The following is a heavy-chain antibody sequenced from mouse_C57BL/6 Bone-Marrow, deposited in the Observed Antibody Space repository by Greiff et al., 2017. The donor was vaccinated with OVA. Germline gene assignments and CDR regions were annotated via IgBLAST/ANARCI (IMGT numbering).Heavy chain of an antibody. CDR1: GFNIKNTY. J-gene: IGHJ4*01. D-gene: IGHD1-1*01. CDR2: IDPANGNT. Sequence: VQLQQSVAELVRPGASVKLSCTASGFNIKNTYMHWVKQRPEQGLEWIGRIDPANGNTKYAPKFQGKATITADTSSNTAYLQLSSLTSEDTAIYSCARTIHDYYGSRVPMDYWGQGTSVTVSS. V-gene: IGHV14-3*01. CDR3: ARTIHDYYGSRVPMDY.